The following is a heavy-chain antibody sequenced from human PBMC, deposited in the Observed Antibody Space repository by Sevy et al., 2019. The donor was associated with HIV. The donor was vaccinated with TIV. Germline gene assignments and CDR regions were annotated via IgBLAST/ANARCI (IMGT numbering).Heavy chain of an antibody. J-gene: IGHJ6*02. D-gene: IGHD3-9*01. CDR1: GITFITSG. V-gene: IGHV3-30*18. CDR3: AKDFTGYNGMDV. CDR2: ISYHGRDK. Sequence: GGSLRLSCVVSGITFITSGMHWVRQAPGKGLEWVAAISYHGRDKFYADSVKGRSTISRDNSKNILYLQMVSLRAEDTAVYYCAKDFTGYNGMDVWGQGTMVTVSS.